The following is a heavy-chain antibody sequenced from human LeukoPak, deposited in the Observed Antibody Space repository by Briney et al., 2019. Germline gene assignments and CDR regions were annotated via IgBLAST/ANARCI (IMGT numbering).Heavy chain of an antibody. D-gene: IGHD5-18*01. J-gene: IGHJ4*02. CDR3: ARDVSRSDSSGPQTGYY. CDR1: GFTVSSNF. CDR2: IYSDGST. Sequence: PGGSLRLSCAASGFTVSSNFMSWVRQAPGKGLEWVSVIYSDGSTYYVDSVKGRFTISRDNPKNTLHLQMNSLTAEDTAVYYCARDVSRSDSSGPQTGYYWGQGTLVTVSS. V-gene: IGHV3-66*01.